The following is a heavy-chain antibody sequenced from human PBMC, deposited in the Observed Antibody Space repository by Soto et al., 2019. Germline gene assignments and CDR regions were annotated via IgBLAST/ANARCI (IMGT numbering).Heavy chain of an antibody. Sequence: GESLKISCKGSGYSFTSYWIGWVRQMPGKGLEWMGIIYPGDSDTRYSPSFQGQVTISADKSISTAYLQWSSLKASDTAMYYCARGKAVGYSYGHYYCYGMDVWGQGTTVTVSS. D-gene: IGHD5-18*01. CDR1: GYSFTSYW. J-gene: IGHJ6*02. V-gene: IGHV5-51*01. CDR2: IYPGDSDT. CDR3: ARGKAVGYSYGHYYCYGMDV.